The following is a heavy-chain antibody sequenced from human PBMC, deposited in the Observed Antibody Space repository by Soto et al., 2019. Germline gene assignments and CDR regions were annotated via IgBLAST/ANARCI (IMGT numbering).Heavy chain of an antibody. CDR3: AKDRGAGGRFSGIAVAGIPS. V-gene: IGHV3-23*01. Sequence: EVQLLESGGGLVQPGGSLRLSCAASGFTFSSYAMSWVRQTPGKGLEWVSGISGGGGNTYYADSVTGRFTIYRDNSRNTLYLQMNSLRAAYTAIYYCAKDRGAGGRFSGIAVAGIPSWGQGPMVTFSS. D-gene: IGHD6-19*01. CDR1: GFTFSSYA. CDR2: ISGGGGNT. J-gene: IGHJ5*02.